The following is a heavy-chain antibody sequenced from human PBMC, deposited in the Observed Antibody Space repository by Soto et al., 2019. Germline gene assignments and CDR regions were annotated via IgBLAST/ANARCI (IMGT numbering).Heavy chain of an antibody. CDR3: ARSPAGDSSNWFDP. D-gene: IGHD7-27*01. CDR1: GGTFSSYA. J-gene: IGHJ5*02. Sequence: SVKVSCKGSGGTFSSYAISWMRQPPRQGLGWMGGIIPIYGTANYAQKFQGRVTITADESTSTAYIELRSLRSEDTAVYYCARSPAGDSSNWFDPWGQGALVTVSS. V-gene: IGHV1-69*13. CDR2: IIPIYGTA.